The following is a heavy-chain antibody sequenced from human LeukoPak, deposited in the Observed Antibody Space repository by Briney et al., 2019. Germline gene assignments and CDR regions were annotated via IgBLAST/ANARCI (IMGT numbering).Heavy chain of an antibody. CDR1: GGSINSYY. J-gene: IGHJ5*02. Sequence: SETLSLTCTVSGGSINSYYWSWIRQPPGKGLEWIGDIYYSGSPDYSPSLKSRVTISVATSKTQFSLKMSSVTAADTAVYYCARDGGDCSSTSCREYNWFDPWGQGTLVTVSS. D-gene: IGHD2-2*01. V-gene: IGHV4-59*01. CDR2: IYYSGSP. CDR3: ARDGGDCSSTSCREYNWFDP.